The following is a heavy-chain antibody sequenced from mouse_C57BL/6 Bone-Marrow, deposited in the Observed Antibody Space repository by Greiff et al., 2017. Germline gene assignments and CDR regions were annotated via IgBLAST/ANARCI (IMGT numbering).Heavy chain of an antibody. CDR3: ASPIYYGYDGWFFDV. V-gene: IGHV2-2*01. CDR2: IWSGGST. Sequence: VKLMESGPGLVQPSQSLSITCTVSGFSLTSYGVHWVRQSPGKGLAWLGVIWSGGSTDYNAAFISRLSISKDNSKSQVFFKMNSLQADDTAIYYCASPIYYGYDGWFFDVWGTGTTVTVSS. D-gene: IGHD2-2*01. CDR1: GFSLTSYG. J-gene: IGHJ1*03.